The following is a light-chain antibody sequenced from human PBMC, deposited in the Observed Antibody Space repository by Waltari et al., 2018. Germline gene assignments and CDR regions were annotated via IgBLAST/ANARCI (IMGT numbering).Light chain of an antibody. V-gene: IGKV1-39*01. Sequence: DIQLTQSPSSLSASVGDRVNITCRASQSITTYLNWYQQKPGKPPKLLIYGAASLQSGVPSRFSGSGSGTDFTLTISSLLPEDFATYYCQQSYRAPPLTFGGGTKVEIK. CDR3: QQSYRAPPLT. J-gene: IGKJ4*01. CDR1: QSITTY. CDR2: GAA.